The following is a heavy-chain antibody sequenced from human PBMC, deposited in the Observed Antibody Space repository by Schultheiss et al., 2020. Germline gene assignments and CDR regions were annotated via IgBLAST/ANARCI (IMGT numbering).Heavy chain of an antibody. CDR3: AREGLITFGGVIDALDY. CDR1: GFTFSSFA. D-gene: IGHD3-16*02. J-gene: IGHJ4*02. CDR2: ISYDGSNT. Sequence: SLRLSCAASGFTFSSFAMHWVRQAPGKGLEWVAVISYDGSNTYYVDSVKGRFTISRDNSKNTLYLQMNSLRPEDTAVYYCAREGLITFGGVIDALDYWGQGTLVTVSS. V-gene: IGHV3-30*03.